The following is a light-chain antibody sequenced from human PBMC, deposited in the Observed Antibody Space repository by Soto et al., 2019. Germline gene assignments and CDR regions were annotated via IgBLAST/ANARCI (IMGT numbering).Light chain of an antibody. V-gene: IGKV3-20*01. CDR3: QQYSSSPFT. CDR1: ESVSSSY. J-gene: IGKJ3*01. Sequence: EIVLTQSPGTLSLSPGESATLSCGASESVSSSYLAWYQQQPVQAPRLLIYGSTTRIRGVADRFSGSGSGTYFPLTSSLLEPEDFAVYYCQQYSSSPFTFGHGTKVDI. CDR2: GST.